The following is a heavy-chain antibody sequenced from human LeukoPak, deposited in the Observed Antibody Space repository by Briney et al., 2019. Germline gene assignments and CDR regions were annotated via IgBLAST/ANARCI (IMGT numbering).Heavy chain of an antibody. Sequence: GGSLRLSCAASGFTFSSYGMHWVRQAPGKGLEWVAFIRYDGSNKYYADSVKGRFTISRDNSKNTLYLQMNSLRAEDTAVYYCAKGPYSTYPSLFDYWGQGTLVTVSS. V-gene: IGHV3-30*02. CDR1: GFTFSSYG. D-gene: IGHD4-11*01. J-gene: IGHJ4*02. CDR2: IRYDGSNK. CDR3: AKGPYSTYPSLFDY.